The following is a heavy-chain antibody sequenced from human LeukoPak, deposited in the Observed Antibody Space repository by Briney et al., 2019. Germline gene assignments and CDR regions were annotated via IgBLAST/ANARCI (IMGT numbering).Heavy chain of an antibody. CDR2: INTFGST. CDR1: GDSISSYY. D-gene: IGHD3-10*01. CDR3: ARDLTYYYGSGSNY. Sequence: SETLSLTCSVSGDSISSYYWNWIRQPPGKGLEWIGRINTFGSTNYNPSLKSRVTISVDTSKNQFSLKLSSVTAADTAVYYCARDLTYYYGSGSNYWGQGTLVTVSS. V-gene: IGHV4-4*07. J-gene: IGHJ4*02.